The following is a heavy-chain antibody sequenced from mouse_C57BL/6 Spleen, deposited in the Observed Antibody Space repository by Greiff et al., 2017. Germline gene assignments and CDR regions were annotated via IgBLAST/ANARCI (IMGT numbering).Heavy chain of an antibody. CDR2: FYPGSGSI. J-gene: IGHJ3*01. CDR3: ARHEDARAWFAY. V-gene: IGHV1-62-2*01. Sequence: QVQLKESGAELVKPGASVKLSCKASGYTFTEYTIHWVKQRSGQGLEWIGWFYPGSGSIKYNEKFKDKDTLTADKSSSTVYMELSRLTSEDSAVYFCARHEDARAWFAYWGQGTLVTVSA. CDR1: GYTFTEYT.